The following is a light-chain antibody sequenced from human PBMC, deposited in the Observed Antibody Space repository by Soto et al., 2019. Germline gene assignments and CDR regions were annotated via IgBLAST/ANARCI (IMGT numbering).Light chain of an antibody. Sequence: AIQMTQSPSSMYASVGDRVTITCRSRQGIRDELGWYQQKAGKAPNLLISAASRLQSGVPSRFSGRGSGTDFTLTISSLQPEDFATYYCLQDYDYPRTLGHGTKVDFK. CDR3: LQDYDYPRT. CDR1: QGIRDE. J-gene: IGKJ1*01. CDR2: AAS. V-gene: IGKV1-6*01.